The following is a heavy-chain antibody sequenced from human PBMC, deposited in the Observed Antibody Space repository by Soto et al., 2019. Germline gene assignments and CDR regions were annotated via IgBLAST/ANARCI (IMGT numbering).Heavy chain of an antibody. CDR3: ARGRVVVTAMRGNGFDP. D-gene: IGHD2-21*02. CDR1: GFTFSSYG. Sequence: QVQLVESGGGVVQPGRSLRLSCAASGFTFSSYGMHWVRQSPGKGLEWAAVIWYDGSNKYYADSVKGRFTISRDNSKNTLYLQMNSLRAEDTAVYYCARGRVVVTAMRGNGFDPWGQGTLVTVSS. J-gene: IGHJ5*02. CDR2: IWYDGSNK. V-gene: IGHV3-33*01.